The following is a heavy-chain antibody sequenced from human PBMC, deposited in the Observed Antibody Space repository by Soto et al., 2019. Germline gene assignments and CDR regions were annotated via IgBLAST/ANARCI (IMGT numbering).Heavy chain of an antibody. CDR2: ISFDGSTE. V-gene: IGHV3-30-3*01. CDR3: ARDSRDCTSASCQTPGRGYGLYV. Sequence: GWSLRLSCGASGFTFSNCPMFWVRQAPGNSQQCLPLISFDGSTEVYAESLKVRFTVSRDNSNNTVSLQMDSLRPEDTAVYYCARDSRDCTSASCQTPGRGYGLYVWGQGTTVRVSS. D-gene: IGHD2-21*01. CDR1: GFTFSNCP. J-gene: IGHJ6*02.